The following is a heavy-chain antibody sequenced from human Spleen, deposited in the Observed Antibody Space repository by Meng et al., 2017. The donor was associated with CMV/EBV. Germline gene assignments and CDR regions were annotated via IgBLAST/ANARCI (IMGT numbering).Heavy chain of an antibody. Sequence: GGSLRLSCAASGFTFSNYAMNWVRQAPGKGLEWVSAISGIGGATYYADSVKGRFTISRDNSKNTLYLQMNSLRAEDTAVYYCAKGYGDYRYWGQGTLVTVSS. CDR1: GFTFSNYA. CDR2: ISGIGGAT. CDR3: AKGYGDYRY. V-gene: IGHV3-23*01. J-gene: IGHJ4*02. D-gene: IGHD4-17*01.